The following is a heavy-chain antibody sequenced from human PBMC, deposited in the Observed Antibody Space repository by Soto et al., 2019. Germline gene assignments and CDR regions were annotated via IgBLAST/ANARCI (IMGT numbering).Heavy chain of an antibody. CDR1: GFTFDTHT. V-gene: IGHV3-21*01. CDR2: ISRTSSYK. CDR3: ARDHFAYYDFWSGSPGMDV. J-gene: IGHJ6*02. D-gene: IGHD3-3*01. Sequence: PGGFLRLSCAASGFTFDTHTVTWVRQAPGKGLEWVSSISRTSSYKYYAASVKGRFTISRDNAKNSLYLQMNSLRAEDTAVYYCARDHFAYYDFWSGSPGMDVWGQGTTVTVSS.